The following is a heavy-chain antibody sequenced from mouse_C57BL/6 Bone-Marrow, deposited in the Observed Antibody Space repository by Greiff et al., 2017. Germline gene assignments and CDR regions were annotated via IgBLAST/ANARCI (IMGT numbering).Heavy chain of an antibody. CDR2: IWTGGGT. V-gene: IGHV2-9-1*01. D-gene: IGHD1-1*01. CDR1: GFSLTSYA. J-gene: IGHJ1*03. Sequence: VMLVESGPGLVAPSQSLSITCTVSGFSLTSYAISWVRQPPGKGLEWLGVIWTGGGTNYNSALKSRLSISKDNSKSQVFLKMNSLQTDDTARYXCARNYYGSSYPYWYFDVWGTGTTVTVSS. CDR3: ARNYYGSSYPYWYFDV.